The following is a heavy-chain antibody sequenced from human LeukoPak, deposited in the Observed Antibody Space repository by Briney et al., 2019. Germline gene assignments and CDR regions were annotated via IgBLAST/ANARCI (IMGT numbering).Heavy chain of an antibody. D-gene: IGHD4-17*01. V-gene: IGHV4-39*07. CDR3: ARATVTTKLYDY. J-gene: IGHJ4*02. CDR2: IYYSGST. CDR1: GGSISSSSYY. Sequence: SETLSLTCTVSGGSISSSSYYWGWIRQPPGKGLEWIGSIYYSGSTYYNPSLKSRVTISVDRSKNQFSLKLSSVTAADTAVYYCARATVTTKLYDYWGQGTLVTVSS.